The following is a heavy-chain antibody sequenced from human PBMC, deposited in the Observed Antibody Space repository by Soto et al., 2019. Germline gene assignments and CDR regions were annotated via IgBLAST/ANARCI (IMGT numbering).Heavy chain of an antibody. Sequence: GGSLRLSCAASGFTFSSYGMHWVRQAPGKGLEWVAVISYDGSNKYYADSVKGRFTISRDNSKNTLYLQMNSLRDEDTAVYYCARGYDFWSRQPGMDVWGQGTTVTVSS. CDR2: ISYDGSNK. CDR1: GFTFSSYG. V-gene: IGHV3-30*03. CDR3: ARGYDFWSRQPGMDV. J-gene: IGHJ6*02. D-gene: IGHD3-3*01.